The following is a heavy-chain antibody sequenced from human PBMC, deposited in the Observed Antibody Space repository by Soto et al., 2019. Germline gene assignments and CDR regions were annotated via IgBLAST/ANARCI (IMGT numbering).Heavy chain of an antibody. CDR1: GFTVSSYA. V-gene: IGHV3-30-3*01. D-gene: IGHD3-3*01. CDR3: ARDRGSDRYITIFGVVTDYYYYGMDV. CDR2: ISYDGSNK. J-gene: IGHJ6*02. Sequence: GSLRLGCAASGFTVSSYAMHWVRQAPGKGLEWVAVISYDGSNKYYADSVKGRFTISRDNSKNTLYLQMNSLRAEDTAVYYCARDRGSDRYITIFGVVTDYYYYGMDVWGQGTTVTVSS.